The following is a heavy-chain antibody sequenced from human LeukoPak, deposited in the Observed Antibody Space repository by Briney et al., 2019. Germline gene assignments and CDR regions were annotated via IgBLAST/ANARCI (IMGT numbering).Heavy chain of an antibody. CDR2: LNPNSGNT. CDR1: GYTFTSYD. V-gene: IGHV1-8*01. J-gene: IGHJ5*02. CDR3: ARGDSYYDFWSGYSHTQYNWFDP. Sequence: ASVKVSCKASGYTFTSYDMNWVRQATGQGLEWMGWLNPNSGNTGYAQKFQGRVTMTRNTSISTAYMELSSLRSEDTAVYYCARGDSYYDFWSGYSHTQYNWFDPWGQGTLVTVSS. D-gene: IGHD3-3*01.